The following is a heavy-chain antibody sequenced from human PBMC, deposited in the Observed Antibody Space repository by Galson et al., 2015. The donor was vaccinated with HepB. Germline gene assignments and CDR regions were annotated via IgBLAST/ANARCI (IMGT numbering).Heavy chain of an antibody. CDR2: ITPYNGNT. CDR1: GYTFPRYG. CDR3: ARDYCSSASCRELYGMDV. D-gene: IGHD2-2*01. J-gene: IGHJ6*02. V-gene: IGHV1-18*01. Sequence: SVKASCKASGYTFPRYGISWVRQAPGQGLEWLGWITPYNGNTNYAQKFQDRVTMTTDTSTSTAYMELRSLRSDDTAVYYCARDYCSSASCRELYGMDVWGQGTTVTVSS.